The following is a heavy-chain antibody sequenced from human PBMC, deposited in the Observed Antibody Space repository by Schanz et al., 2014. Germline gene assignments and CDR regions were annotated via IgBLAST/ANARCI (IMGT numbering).Heavy chain of an antibody. V-gene: IGHV3-23*01. CDR2: ISTSSGYI. J-gene: IGHJ6*02. Sequence: EVQMLESGGGLVQPGGSLRLSCVASGFTFRRFGVSWVRQAPGKGLEWVSTISTSSGYIYYADSVKGRFIISRDNSKNTLYLQMNSLRAEDTAVYYCAKDPYGMDVWGQGTTVTVSS. CDR1: GFTFRRFG. CDR3: AKDPYGMDV.